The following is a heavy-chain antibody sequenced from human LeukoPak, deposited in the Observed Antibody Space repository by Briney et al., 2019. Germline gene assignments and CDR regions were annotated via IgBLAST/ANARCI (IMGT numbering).Heavy chain of an antibody. Sequence: SVKVSCKASGYTFTGYYMHWVRQAPGQGLEWMGGIIPIFGTANYAQKFQGRVTITADESTSTAYMELSSLRSEDTAVYYCAREGTRGYSGYAFDYWGQGTLVTVSS. D-gene: IGHD5-12*01. CDR3: AREGTRGYSGYAFDY. CDR1: GYTFTGYY. V-gene: IGHV1-69*13. CDR2: IIPIFGTA. J-gene: IGHJ4*02.